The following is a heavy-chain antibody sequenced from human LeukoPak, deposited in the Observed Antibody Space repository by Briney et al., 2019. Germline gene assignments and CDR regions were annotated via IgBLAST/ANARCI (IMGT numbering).Heavy chain of an antibody. CDR3: ARGSIVVVPAATPYYYYGMDV. CDR2: MNPNSGNT. CDR1: GYTFTSYD. J-gene: IGHJ6*02. Sequence: GASVKVSCKASGYTFTSYDINWVRQATGQGLEWMGWMNPNSGNTGYAQKFQGRVTMTRNTSISTAYMELSSLRSEDTAVYYCARGSIVVVPAATPYYYYGMDVWGQGTTVTVSS. D-gene: IGHD2-2*01. V-gene: IGHV1-8*01.